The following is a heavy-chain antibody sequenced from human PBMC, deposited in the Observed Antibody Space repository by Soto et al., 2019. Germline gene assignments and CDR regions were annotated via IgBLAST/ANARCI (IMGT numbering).Heavy chain of an antibody. CDR1: GGTFSSYA. CDR2: IIPIFGTA. V-gene: IGHV1-69*13. D-gene: IGHD2-15*01. Sequence: SVKVSCKASGGTFSSYAISWVRQAPGQGLEWMGGIIPIFGTANYAQKFQGRVTITADESTSTAYMELSSLRSEDTAVYYCARGVFSVVVAATGAYYFDYWGQGTLVTVSS. CDR3: ARGVFSVVVAATGAYYFDY. J-gene: IGHJ4*02.